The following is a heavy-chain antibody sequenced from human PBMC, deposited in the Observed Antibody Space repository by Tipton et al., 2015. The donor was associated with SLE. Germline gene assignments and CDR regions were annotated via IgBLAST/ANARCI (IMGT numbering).Heavy chain of an antibody. CDR3: ARGQKQWLLRGLQY. D-gene: IGHD6-19*01. Sequence: LRLSCAASGFTFSSYAMSWIRQSPGKGLEWIGEITHSGSAKYNPSLKSRVTVSVDTSKNQFSLKLTSVTAADTALYYCARGQKQWLLRGLQYWGQGSLVTVPS. CDR1: GFTFSSYA. CDR2: ITHSGSA. V-gene: IGHV4-34*01. J-gene: IGHJ4*02.